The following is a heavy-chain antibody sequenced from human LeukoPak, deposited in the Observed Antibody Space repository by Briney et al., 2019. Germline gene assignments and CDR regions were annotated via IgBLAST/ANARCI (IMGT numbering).Heavy chain of an antibody. J-gene: IGHJ5*02. CDR2: ISSSGITI. CDR1: GFTFSSYS. CDR3: ARQYSSSSITWFDP. V-gene: IGHV3-48*04. D-gene: IGHD6-19*01. Sequence: GGSLRLSCAASGFTFSSYSMNWVRQAPGKGLEWVSHISSSGITIYYRDSVKGRFTISRDNAKNSLYLQMNSLRVDDTAVYYCARQYSSSSITWFDPWGQGTLVTVSS.